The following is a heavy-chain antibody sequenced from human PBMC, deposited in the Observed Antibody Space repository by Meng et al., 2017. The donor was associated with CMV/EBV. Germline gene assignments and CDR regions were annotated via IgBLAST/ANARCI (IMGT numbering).Heavy chain of an antibody. CDR1: GFTFSSYA. D-gene: IGHD3-22*01. V-gene: IGHV3-23*01. J-gene: IGHJ4*02. CDR2: ISGSGGST. CDR3: ARDDSSY. Sequence: GESLKISCAASGFTFSSYAMSWVRQAPGKGLEWVSAISGSGGSTYYADSVKGRFTISRDNAKNSLYLQMNSLRAEDTAVYYCARDDSSYWGQGTLVTVSS.